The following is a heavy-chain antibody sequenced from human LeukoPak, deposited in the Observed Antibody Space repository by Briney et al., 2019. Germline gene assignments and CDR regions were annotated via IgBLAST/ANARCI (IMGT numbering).Heavy chain of an antibody. V-gene: IGHV1-46*01. J-gene: IGHJ4*02. CDR2: INPSGGRT. D-gene: IGHD3-22*01. CDR1: GYTFTSYY. CDR3: ARAVYYYDSSAPIGDY. Sequence: ASVKVSCKASGYTFTSYYMHWVRQAPGQGLEWMGIINPSGGRTSYAQKFQGRVTMTRDTSTSTVYMELSSLRSEDTAVYYCARAVYYYDSSAPIGDYWGQGTLVTVSS.